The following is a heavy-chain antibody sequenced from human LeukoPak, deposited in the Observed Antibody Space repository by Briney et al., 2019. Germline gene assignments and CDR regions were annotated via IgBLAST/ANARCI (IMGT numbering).Heavy chain of an antibody. CDR2: ISYDGSNK. V-gene: IGHV3-30*01. CDR1: GFTFSSYA. CDR3: ARGIQLWLSGFDY. Sequence: GGSLRLSCAASGFTFSSYAMHWVRQAPGKGLEWVAVISYDGSNKYYADSVKGRFTISRDNSKKTLYLQMNSLRAEDTAVYYCARGIQLWLSGFDYWGQGTLVTVSS. J-gene: IGHJ4*02. D-gene: IGHD5-18*01.